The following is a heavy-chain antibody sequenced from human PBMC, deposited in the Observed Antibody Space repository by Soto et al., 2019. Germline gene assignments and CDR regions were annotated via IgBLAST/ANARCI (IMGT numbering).Heavy chain of an antibody. CDR1: GGSFSGYY. V-gene: IGHV4-34*01. CDR2: INHSGST. D-gene: IGHD3-3*01. Sequence: PSETLSLTCAVYGGSFSGYYWSWIRQPPGKGLEWIGEINHSGSTNYNPSLKSRVTMSVDTSKNQFSLKLSSVTAADTAVYYCARGRPYYDFWSGYYFRRYNWFDPWGQGTLVTVSS. CDR3: ARGRPYYDFWSGYYFRRYNWFDP. J-gene: IGHJ5*02.